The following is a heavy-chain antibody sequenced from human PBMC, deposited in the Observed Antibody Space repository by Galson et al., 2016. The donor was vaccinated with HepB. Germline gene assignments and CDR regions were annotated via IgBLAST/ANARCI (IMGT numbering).Heavy chain of an antibody. CDR1: GFTVSNNY. V-gene: IGHV3-66*02. D-gene: IGHD4-17*01. CDR3: VRGVYGDHGWFDY. CDR2: IYSGGTT. Sequence: SLRLSCAASGFTVSNNYMTWVRLAPGKGLEYVSVIYSGGTTYYADSVKGRFTISRDNSQNSLFLQMNTLRAEDTAVYFCVRGVYGDHGWFDYWGQGTLVTVSS. J-gene: IGHJ4*02.